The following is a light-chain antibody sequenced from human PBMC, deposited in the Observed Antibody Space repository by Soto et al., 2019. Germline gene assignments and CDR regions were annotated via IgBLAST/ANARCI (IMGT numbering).Light chain of an antibody. V-gene: IGKV3D-20*02. J-gene: IGKJ1*01. CDR1: QNLSRYL. Sequence: EVVLTQSPGTLSLSPGDGASLSCRASQNLSRYLLAWYQHKPGQAPRLLIYDTSYRATGIPARFSGSGAGTDFTLTISRLEPEDFATYYCLQHKNYPWTFGQGTKVDIK. CDR3: LQHKNYPWT. CDR2: DTS.